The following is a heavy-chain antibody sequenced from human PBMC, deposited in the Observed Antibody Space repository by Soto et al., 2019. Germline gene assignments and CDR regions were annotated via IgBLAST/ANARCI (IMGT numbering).Heavy chain of an antibody. J-gene: IGHJ6*03. CDR1: GYTFTSYG. D-gene: IGHD3-10*01. V-gene: IGHV1-18*01. CDR3: ARGKVSLWFGELPSNYYYMDV. CDR2: ISAYNGNT. Sequence: ASVKVSCKASGYTFTSYGISWVRQAPGQGLEWMGWISAYNGNTNYAQKLQGRVTMTTDTSTSTAYMELRSLRSDDTAVYYCARGKVSLWFGELPSNYYYMDVWGKGTTVTVSS.